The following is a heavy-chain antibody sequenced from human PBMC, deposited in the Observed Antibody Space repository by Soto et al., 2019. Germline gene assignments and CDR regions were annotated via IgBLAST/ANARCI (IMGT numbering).Heavy chain of an antibody. CDR1: GGSISSSNW. V-gene: IGHV4-4*02. D-gene: IGHD3-10*01. J-gene: IGHJ6*02. CDR2: IYHSGST. Sequence: SETLSLTCAVSGGSISSSNWWSWVRQPPGKGLEWMGEIYHSGSTNYNPSLKSRVTISVDKSKNQFSLKLSSVTAADTAVYYCARDRLQFGEFPYYYYGMDVWGQGTTVTVSS. CDR3: ARDRLQFGEFPYYYYGMDV.